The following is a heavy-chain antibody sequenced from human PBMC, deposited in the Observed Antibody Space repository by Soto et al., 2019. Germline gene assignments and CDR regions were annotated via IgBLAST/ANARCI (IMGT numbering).Heavy chain of an antibody. CDR2: MNPNSGNT. J-gene: IGHJ4*02. CDR1: GYTFTSYD. CDR3: AILGIAVAGTNY. D-gene: IGHD6-19*01. V-gene: IGHV1-8*01. Sequence: QVQLVQSGAEVKKPGASVKVSCKASGYTFTSYDINWVRQATGQGLEWMGWMNPNSGNTGYAQKFQGRVTMNRNTAISTGYMELSSVRSEDPAVYYCAILGIAVAGTNYWGQGTLVTVSS.